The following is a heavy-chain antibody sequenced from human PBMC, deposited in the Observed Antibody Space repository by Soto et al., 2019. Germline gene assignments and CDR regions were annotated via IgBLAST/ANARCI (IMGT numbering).Heavy chain of an antibody. J-gene: IGHJ4*02. CDR1: GGSFSGYY. V-gene: IGHV4-34*01. D-gene: IGHD2-8*02. CDR3: ARDKITGLFDY. Sequence: QVQLQQWGAGLLKPSETLSLTCAVYGGSFSGYYWTWNRQPPGTGLEWIGEINHSGSTNYNPSLKSLVTISVDTAKNQFSLQLTSVTAADTALYYCARDKITGLFDYWGQGTLVTVSS. CDR2: INHSGST.